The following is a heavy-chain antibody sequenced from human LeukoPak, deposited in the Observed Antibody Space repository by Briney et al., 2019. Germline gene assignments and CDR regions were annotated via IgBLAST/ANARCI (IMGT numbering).Heavy chain of an antibody. CDR3: AKSYLWFGELSHFDY. D-gene: IGHD3-10*01. V-gene: IGHV3-21*01. CDR2: ISSSSSYI. J-gene: IGHJ4*02. CDR1: GFTFSSYS. Sequence: MPGGSLRLSCAASGFTFSSYSMNWVRQAPGKGLEWVSSISSSSSYIYYADSVKGRFTISRDNAKNSLYLQMNSLRAEDTAVYYCAKSYLWFGELSHFDYWGQGTLVTVSS.